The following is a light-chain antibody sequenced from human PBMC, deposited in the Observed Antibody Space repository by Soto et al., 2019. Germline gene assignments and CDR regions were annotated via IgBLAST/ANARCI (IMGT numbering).Light chain of an antibody. J-gene: IGKJ4*01. CDR1: QSVSSY. CDR3: QQRSNWPPG. V-gene: IGKV3-11*01. CDR2: DAS. Sequence: EIVLTQSPATLSLSPGERATLSCRASQSVSSYLAWYQQKPGQAPRLLIYDASNRATGIPARFSGSGSGTDFTLTFSSLEPEDFAVYYCQQRSNWPPGFGGGTKVDIK.